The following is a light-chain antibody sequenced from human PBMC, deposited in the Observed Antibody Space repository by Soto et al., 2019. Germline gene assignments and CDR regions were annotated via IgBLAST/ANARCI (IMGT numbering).Light chain of an antibody. V-gene: IGKV1-39*01. CDR2: TAS. CDR1: QTVNTY. J-gene: IGKJ5*01. Sequence: DIQMTQSPSSLSASIGDRVTITCRASQTVNTYLHWYQQKPGAAPKLLMYTASSLQDGVPSRFSGSGSGTDFTLTISSLQPEDFATYYCQHSKTNSLPITFGQGTRLE. CDR3: QHSKTNSLPIT.